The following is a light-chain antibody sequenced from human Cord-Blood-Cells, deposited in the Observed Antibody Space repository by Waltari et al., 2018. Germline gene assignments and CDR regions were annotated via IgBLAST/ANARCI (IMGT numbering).Light chain of an antibody. Sequence: EIVMTQSPATLSVSPGERATLSCRVSQSVSSNLAWYQQKPGQAPRLLIYGASTRATGIPARFSGSGSGTEVTLTISSLQSEDFAVYYGQQYNNWPYTFGQETKLEIK. CDR2: GAS. J-gene: IGKJ2*01. CDR1: QSVSSN. V-gene: IGKV3-15*01. CDR3: QQYNNWPYT.